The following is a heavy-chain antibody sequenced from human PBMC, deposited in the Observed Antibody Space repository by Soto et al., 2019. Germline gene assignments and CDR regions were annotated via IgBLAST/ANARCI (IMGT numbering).Heavy chain of an antibody. Sequence: SETLSLTCTVSGGSISSNYWSWIRQPPGKGLEWIGELYQGLSIIYNPSLESRVTISGDSSKNQFSLKLRSVTAADTAVYYCARHGGYYFDYWGQGTLVTVSS. D-gene: IGHD3-16*01. J-gene: IGHJ4*02. V-gene: IGHV4-59*08. CDR3: ARHGGYYFDY. CDR2: LYQGLSI. CDR1: GGSISSNY.